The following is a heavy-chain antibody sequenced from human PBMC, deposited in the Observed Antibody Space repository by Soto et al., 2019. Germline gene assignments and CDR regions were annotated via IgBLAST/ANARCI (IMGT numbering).Heavy chain of an antibody. CDR3: AATFDSGSYDFGGDRW. Sequence: SVKVSCKASGFTFSSSAIQWVRQARGQPLEWIGWIVVASGKTDNTHNLQTRVTITRDKSTNTAYMELSDLRPEDTAVYYCAATFDSGSYDFGGDRWWRQGTLVTVSS. CDR2: IVVASGKT. D-gene: IGHD2-21*02. J-gene: IGHJ4*02. CDR1: GFTFSSSA. V-gene: IGHV1-58*02.